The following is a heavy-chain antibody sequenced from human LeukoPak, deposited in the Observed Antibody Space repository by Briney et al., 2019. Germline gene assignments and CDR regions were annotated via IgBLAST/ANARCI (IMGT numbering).Heavy chain of an antibody. Sequence: SETLSLTCAVYGGSFSGYYWSWIRQPPGKGLEWIGEINHSGSTNYNPSLKGRVTISVDTSKNQFSLKLSSVTAADTAVYYCASSQYSSSWYGAPLYYMDVWGKGTTVTVSS. CDR1: GGSFSGYY. D-gene: IGHD6-13*01. CDR3: ASSQYSSSWYGAPLYYMDV. V-gene: IGHV4-34*01. J-gene: IGHJ6*03. CDR2: INHSGST.